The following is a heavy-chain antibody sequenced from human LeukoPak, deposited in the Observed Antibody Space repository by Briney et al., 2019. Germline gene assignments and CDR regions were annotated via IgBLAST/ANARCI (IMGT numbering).Heavy chain of an antibody. Sequence: PSETLSLTCAVPGGSISSGGYSWSWIRQPPGKGLEWIGYIYHSGSTYYNPSLKSRVTISVDRSKNQFSLKLSSVTAADTAVYYCARCPLDYDSSGYIEAYFDYWGQGTLVTVSS. CDR2: IYHSGST. CDR1: GGSISSGGYS. J-gene: IGHJ4*02. D-gene: IGHD3-22*01. V-gene: IGHV4-30-2*01. CDR3: ARCPLDYDSSGYIEAYFDY.